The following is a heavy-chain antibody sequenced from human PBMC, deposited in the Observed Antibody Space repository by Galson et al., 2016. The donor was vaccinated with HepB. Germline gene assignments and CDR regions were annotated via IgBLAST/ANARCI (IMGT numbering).Heavy chain of an antibody. D-gene: IGHD6-13*01. CDR2: IKSKIDGGTA. V-gene: IGHV3-15*07. Sequence: SLRLSCAASGFTFTNAWMNWVRQAPGKGLEWVGRIKSKIDGGTADYAAPVKGRFTISRDNSKSTLDLQMNSLRHEDTAVYYCARGLSSSWYDGFDIWGQATMVTVSS. CDR3: ARGLSSSWYDGFDI. CDR1: GFTFTNAW. J-gene: IGHJ3*02.